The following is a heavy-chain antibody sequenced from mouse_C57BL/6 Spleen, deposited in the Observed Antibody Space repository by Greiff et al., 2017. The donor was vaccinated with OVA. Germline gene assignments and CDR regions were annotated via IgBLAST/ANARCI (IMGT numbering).Heavy chain of an antibody. Sequence: EVQLQQSGPELVKPGASVKISCKASGYTFTDYYMNWVKQSHGKSLEWIGDINPNNGGTSYNQKFKGKATLTVDKSSSTAYMELRSLTSEDSAVYYCARYPTGTGDFDYWGQGTTLTVSS. V-gene: IGHV1-26*01. J-gene: IGHJ2*01. CDR2: INPNNGGT. D-gene: IGHD4-1*02. CDR3: ARYPTGTGDFDY. CDR1: GYTFTDYY.